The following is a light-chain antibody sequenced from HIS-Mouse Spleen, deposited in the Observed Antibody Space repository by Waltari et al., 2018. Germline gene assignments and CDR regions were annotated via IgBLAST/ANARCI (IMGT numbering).Light chain of an antibody. CDR2: EDS. V-gene: IGLV3-10*01. J-gene: IGLJ2*01. Sequence: SYELTQPPSVSVSPGQTARIHCSGDALPTNYAYWYQQKSGQAPVLVIYEDSKRPSGIPERFSGSSSGTMATLTISGAQVEDEADYYCYSTDSSGNHRVFGGGTKLTVL. CDR1: ALPTNY. CDR3: YSTDSSGNHRV.